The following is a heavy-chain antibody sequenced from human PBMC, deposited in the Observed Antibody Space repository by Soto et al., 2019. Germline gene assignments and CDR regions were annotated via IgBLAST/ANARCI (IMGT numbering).Heavy chain of an antibody. CDR1: GFGFGGYA. D-gene: IGHD3-3*01. J-gene: IGHJ4*02. CDR2: ISGSDGKT. Sequence: PGGSLRLSCAASGFGFGGYALSWVRQAPGKGLEWVSTISGSDGKTFYADSVKGRFSISRDTSQSTLYLQMNSLRADDTAMYYCARWSYLDYWGQGTRVTVSS. V-gene: IGHV3-23*01. CDR3: ARWSYLDY.